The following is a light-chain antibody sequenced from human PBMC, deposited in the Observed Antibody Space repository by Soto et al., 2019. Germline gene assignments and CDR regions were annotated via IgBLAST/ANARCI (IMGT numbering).Light chain of an antibody. J-gene: IGKJ4*01. Sequence: DIVMTQSPDSLAVSLGERATINCKSSQSVLYSSNNKNYLAWYQQKPGQPPKLLIYWASTRESGVPDRCSGSGSGTDFPLTISRLQAEDVAVYYCQQYSSTPRITFGGGTKVEIK. V-gene: IGKV4-1*01. CDR2: WAS. CDR3: QQYSSTPRIT. CDR1: QSVLYSSNNKNY.